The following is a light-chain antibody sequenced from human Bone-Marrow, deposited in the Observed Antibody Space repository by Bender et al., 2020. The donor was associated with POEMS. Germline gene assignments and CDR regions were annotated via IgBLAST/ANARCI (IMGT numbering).Light chain of an antibody. Sequence: QSVLTQPPSASGTPGQSVTISCSGGSSNIGAHAVNWYQHLPGTAPKLLIYSSHRRPSEVPDRFPGSRSGTSASLAISGLQSEDEADYYCAVWDDSLNGWVFGGGTKLTVL. V-gene: IGLV1-44*01. CDR1: SSNIGAHA. CDR2: SSH. J-gene: IGLJ3*02. CDR3: AVWDDSLNGWV.